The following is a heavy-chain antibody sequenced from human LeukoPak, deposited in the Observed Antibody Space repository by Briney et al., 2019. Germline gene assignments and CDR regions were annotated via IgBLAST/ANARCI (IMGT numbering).Heavy chain of an antibody. J-gene: IGHJ4*02. CDR1: GGSFSGYY. CDR3: ARVSGNVTTVTYFLDY. D-gene: IGHD4-17*01. CDR2: INHSGST. Sequence: SETLSLTCAVYGGSFSGYYWSWIRQPPGKGLEWIGEINHSGSTNYNPSLKSRVTISVDTSKNQFSLKLSSVTAADTAVYYCARVSGNVTTVTYFLDYWGQGTLVTVSS. V-gene: IGHV4-34*01.